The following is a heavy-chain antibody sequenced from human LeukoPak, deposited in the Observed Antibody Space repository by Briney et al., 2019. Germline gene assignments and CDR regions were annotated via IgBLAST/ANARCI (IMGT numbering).Heavy chain of an antibody. J-gene: IGHJ4*02. Sequence: AGGSLRLSCAASGFTFSSYAMSWVRQAPGKGLEWVSSISGSGGSTYYADSVKGRFTIPRDNSKNTLYLQMNSLRADETAVYYCASRPGADIGPLDYWGQGTLVTVSS. CDR2: ISGSGGST. V-gene: IGHV3-23*01. CDR3: ASRPGADIGPLDY. CDR1: GFTFSSYA. D-gene: IGHD2-2*01.